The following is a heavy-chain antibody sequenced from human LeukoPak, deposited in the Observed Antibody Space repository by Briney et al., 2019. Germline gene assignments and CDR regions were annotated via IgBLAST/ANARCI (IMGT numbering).Heavy chain of an antibody. CDR3: ARDLGYYDSSGSADV. CDR1: EFDFSSHA. D-gene: IGHD3-22*01. J-gene: IGHJ6*02. CDR2: ISISGSKT. Sequence: PGGSLRLSCAASEFDFSSHAMTWVRQAPGKGLEWVSAISISGSKTYYADSVKGRFTISRDNSKNTLYLQMNSLRAEDTAVYYCARDLGYYDSSGSADVWGQGTTVTVSS. V-gene: IGHV3-23*01.